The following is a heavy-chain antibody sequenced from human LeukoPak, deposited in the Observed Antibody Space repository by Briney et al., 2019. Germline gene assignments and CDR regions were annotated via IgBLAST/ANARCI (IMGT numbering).Heavy chain of an antibody. CDR1: GFTFSGFW. D-gene: IGHD2-15*01. CDR2: INQDGSGK. Sequence: HSGGSLRLSCAASGFTFSGFWMTWVRQAPGKGLEWVANINQDGSGKYFVDSVKGRFTISRDNAKNSLYLQMNSLRAEDTAVYYCAKGSDYMDVWGKGTTVTASS. CDR3: AKGSDYMDV. V-gene: IGHV3-7*01. J-gene: IGHJ6*03.